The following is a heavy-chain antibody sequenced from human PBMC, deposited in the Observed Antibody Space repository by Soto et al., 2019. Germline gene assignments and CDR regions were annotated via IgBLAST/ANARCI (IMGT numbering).Heavy chain of an antibody. J-gene: IGHJ4*02. D-gene: IGHD1-26*01. CDR1: GFTFSSYG. V-gene: IGHV3-33*01. CDR3: ARDKVGATKGYFDY. CDR2: IWYDGSNK. Sequence: GGSLRLSCAASGFTFSSYGMHWGRQAPGKGLGWVAVIWYDGSNKYYADSVKGRFTISRDNSKNTLYLQMNSLRAEDTAVYYCARDKVGATKGYFDYWGQGTLVTVSS.